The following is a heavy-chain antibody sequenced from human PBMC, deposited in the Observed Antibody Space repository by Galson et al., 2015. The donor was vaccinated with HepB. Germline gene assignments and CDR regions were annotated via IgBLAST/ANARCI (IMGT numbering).Heavy chain of an antibody. CDR3: AREYDGNNYVFDL. J-gene: IGHJ3*01. V-gene: IGHV4-59*01. D-gene: IGHD5-24*01. Sequence: WIRQSPGRALEWMGYIFYTGATNYNPSLKSRVTISVETSRNQYSLNLTSLTAADSGIYYCAREYDGNNYVFDLWGQGTRVSVSS. CDR2: IFYTGAT.